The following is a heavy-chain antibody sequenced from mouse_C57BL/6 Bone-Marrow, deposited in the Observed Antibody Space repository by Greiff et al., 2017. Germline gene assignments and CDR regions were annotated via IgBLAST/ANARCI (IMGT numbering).Heavy chain of an antibody. D-gene: IGHD1-1*01. Sequence: VHVKQSGAELVRPGASVTLSCTASGFNIKDDYMHWVKQRPEQGLEWIGWIDPENGDTEYASKFQGKATITADTSSNTAYLQLSSLTSEDTAVYYCTTDYYGSSGDYWGKGTTLTVSS. CDR2: IDPENGDT. J-gene: IGHJ2*01. CDR3: TTDYYGSSGDY. V-gene: IGHV14-4*01. CDR1: GFNIKDDY.